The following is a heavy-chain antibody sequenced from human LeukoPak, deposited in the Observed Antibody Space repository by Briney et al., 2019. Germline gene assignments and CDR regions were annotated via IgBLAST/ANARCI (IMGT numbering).Heavy chain of an antibody. CDR3: ARSSGTGTLSY. CDR2: VYYGRSP. Sequence: PSETLSLTCTVSGDSISRSTYYWAWIRQPPGTGLEWIGSVYYGRSPYFNPSLESRATISVDTSKNHFSLKMSSVTAADTAVYYCARSSGTGTLSYWGQGTLVTVSS. V-gene: IGHV4-39*02. J-gene: IGHJ4*02. CDR1: GDSISRSTYY. D-gene: IGHD6-25*01.